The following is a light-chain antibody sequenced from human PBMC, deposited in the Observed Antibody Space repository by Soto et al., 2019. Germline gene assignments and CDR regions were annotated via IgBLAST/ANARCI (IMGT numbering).Light chain of an antibody. J-gene: IGKJ1*01. CDR2: DAA. V-gene: IGKV3-11*01. CDR1: QSVSSY. CDR3: QQRSSWPWT. Sequence: EIVLTQSPATRSLSPGERATLSCRASQSVSSYLAWYQQKPGQAPRLLIYDAANRATGIPARIGGSGSGSDFTLTISSLEPEDFAVYYCQQRSSWPWTFGQGTKVEIK.